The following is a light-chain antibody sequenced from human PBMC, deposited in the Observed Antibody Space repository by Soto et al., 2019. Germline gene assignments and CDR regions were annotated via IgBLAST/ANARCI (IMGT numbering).Light chain of an antibody. V-gene: IGLV2-14*01. Sequence: QSALTQPAPVSXSPGQSITISCTGTSSDVGGYNYVSWYQQHPGKAPKLMIYDVSNRPSGVSNRFSGSKSGNTASLTISGLQAEDEADYYCSSYTSSFYVFGTGTKVTVL. CDR2: DVS. CDR3: SSYTSSFYV. J-gene: IGLJ1*01. CDR1: SSDVGGYNY.